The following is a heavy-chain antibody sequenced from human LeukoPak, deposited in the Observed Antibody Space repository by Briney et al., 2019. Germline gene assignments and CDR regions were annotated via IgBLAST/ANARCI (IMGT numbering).Heavy chain of an antibody. CDR2: INHSGST. Sequence: PSETLSLTCAVYGGSFSGYYWSWIRQPPGKGLEWIGEINHSGSTNYNPSLKSRVTISVDTSKNQFSLKLSSVTAADTAVYYCARHLVSCTTTSCYGGYAFDIWGQGTMVTVSS. D-gene: IGHD2-2*01. CDR1: GGSFSGYY. V-gene: IGHV4-34*01. CDR3: ARHLVSCTTTSCYGGYAFDI. J-gene: IGHJ3*02.